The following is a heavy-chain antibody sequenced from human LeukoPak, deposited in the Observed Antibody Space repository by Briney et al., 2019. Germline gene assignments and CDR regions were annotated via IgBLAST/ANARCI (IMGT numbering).Heavy chain of an antibody. V-gene: IGHV3-23*01. CDR3: AKGLPWAVDYKHPLAVSFDY. J-gene: IGHJ4*02. CDR1: GFTFSNAW. CDR2: ISGSGGST. Sequence: GGSLRLSCAASGFTFSNAWMSWVRQAPGKGLEWVSGISGSGGSTYYADSVKGRFTVSRDNSKNTVYLQMNSLRAEDTAVYYCAKGLPWAVDYKHPLAVSFDYWGQGTLVTVSS. D-gene: IGHD4-11*01.